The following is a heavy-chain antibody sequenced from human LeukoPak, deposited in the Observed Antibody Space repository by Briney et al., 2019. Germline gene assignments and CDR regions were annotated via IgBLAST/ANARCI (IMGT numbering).Heavy chain of an antibody. Sequence: GGSLRLSCAASGFTFSSYGMHWVRQAPGKGLEWVAAISYDGSNKYYADSVKGRFTISRDNSKNTLYLQMNSLSAEDAAVYYCAKGEYYYDPADAFDIWGQGTMVTVSS. D-gene: IGHD3-22*01. CDR1: GFTFSSYG. CDR2: ISYDGSNK. V-gene: IGHV3-30*18. J-gene: IGHJ3*02. CDR3: AKGEYYYDPADAFDI.